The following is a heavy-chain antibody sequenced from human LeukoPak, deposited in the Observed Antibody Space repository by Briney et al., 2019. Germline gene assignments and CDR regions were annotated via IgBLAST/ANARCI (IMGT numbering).Heavy chain of an antibody. CDR3: AKLAGSCSSRSCWYFDD. CDR1: GFTFTIYA. CDR2: IIGDGSDT. Sequence: GGSLRLSCAASGFTFTIYAMTWVRQAPGKGLEWVSLIIGDGSDTDYADSVKGRFTISRDNSKNTLYLQMNSLRAEDTAVYYCAKLAGSCSSRSCWYFDDRGQGTLVTVSS. V-gene: IGHV3-23*01. J-gene: IGHJ4*02. D-gene: IGHD2-2*01.